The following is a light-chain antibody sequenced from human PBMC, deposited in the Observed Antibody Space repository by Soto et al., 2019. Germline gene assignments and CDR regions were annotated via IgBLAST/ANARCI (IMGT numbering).Light chain of an antibody. Sequence: QSVLTQPPSASGTPGQTVTISCSGSSSNIGSNAVHWYQQLPGTAPKLLIYNNNYRPSGVPDRFSGSKSGTSASLAISGLQSGDEADYYCAAWDDSLNGGGVFGGGTKLTVL. J-gene: IGLJ3*02. CDR2: NNN. CDR1: SSNIGSNA. CDR3: AAWDDSLNGGGV. V-gene: IGLV1-44*01.